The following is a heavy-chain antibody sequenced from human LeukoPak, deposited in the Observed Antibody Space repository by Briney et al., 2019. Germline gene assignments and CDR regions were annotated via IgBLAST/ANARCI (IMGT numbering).Heavy chain of an antibody. CDR1: GYTLTELS. V-gene: IGHV1-24*01. D-gene: IGHD2-2*01. CDR2: FDPEDGET. J-gene: IGHJ3*02. Sequence: ASVKVSCKVSGYTLTELSMHWVRQAPGKGLEWMGGFDPEDGETIYAQKFQGRVTMTEDTSTDTAYMELSSLRSEDTAVYYCATGGCSSTSCYAAALHSWGQGTMVTVSS. CDR3: ATGGCSSTSCYAAALHS.